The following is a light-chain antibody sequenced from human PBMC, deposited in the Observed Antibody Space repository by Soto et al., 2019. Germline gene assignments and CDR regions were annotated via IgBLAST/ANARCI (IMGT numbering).Light chain of an antibody. J-gene: IGKJ1*01. V-gene: IGKV1-39*01. CDR2: AAS. CDR3: QRSYSTPT. Sequence: DIQMTQSPSSLSASVGDRVTITCRASQSISSYLNWYQQKPGKAPKLLIYAASSLQSGVPSRFSGSGSGTDFTLTISRLQPEEFATYYCQRSYSTPTFGPGTKVQIK. CDR1: QSISSY.